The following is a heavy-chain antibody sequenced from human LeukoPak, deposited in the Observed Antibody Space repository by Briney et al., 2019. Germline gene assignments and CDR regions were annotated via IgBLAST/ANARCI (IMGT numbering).Heavy chain of an antibody. CDR2: IRYDGSNK. J-gene: IGHJ4*02. CDR1: GFTFSSYG. D-gene: IGHD6-13*01. CDR3: AKAAYSSSPHDY. V-gene: IGHV3-30*02. Sequence: PGGSLRLSCAASGFTFSSYGMHWVRQAPGKGLEWVAFIRYDGSNKYYADSVKGRFTISRDNSKNTLYLQMNSLRAEDTAVYYCAKAAYSSSPHDYWGQGTLVTVSS.